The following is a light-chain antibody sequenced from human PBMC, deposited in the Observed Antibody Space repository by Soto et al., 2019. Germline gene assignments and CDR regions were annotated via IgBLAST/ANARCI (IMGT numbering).Light chain of an antibody. CDR3: HSYDKWPPGT. Sequence: EIVLTQSPATLSSFPGDRVTLSCRASQSVSTNVAWYQQKPGEAPRLLIFDASARAVDIPGRFSGSVSGTEFTLTISSLQPEDFAVYFCHSYDKWPPGTFGQGTKVDI. J-gene: IGKJ1*01. CDR1: QSVSTN. CDR2: DAS. V-gene: IGKV3D-15*01.